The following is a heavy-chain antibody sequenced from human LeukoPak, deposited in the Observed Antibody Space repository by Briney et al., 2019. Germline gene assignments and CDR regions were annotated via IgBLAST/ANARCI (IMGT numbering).Heavy chain of an antibody. CDR1: GGSISSHY. D-gene: IGHD2-21*01. J-gene: IGHJ3*02. Sequence: PSETLSLTCTVSGGSISSHYWSWIRQPPGKGLEWVGYIYYSGSTNYNPSLKSRVTISVDTSNNQFSLKLSSVTAADTAVYYCAKILGSGVWYGFDIWGQGTMVTVSS. V-gene: IGHV4-59*08. CDR3: AKILGSGVWYGFDI. CDR2: IYYSGST.